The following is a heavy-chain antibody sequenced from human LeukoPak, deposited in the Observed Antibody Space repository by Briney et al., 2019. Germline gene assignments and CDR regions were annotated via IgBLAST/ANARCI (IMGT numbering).Heavy chain of an antibody. J-gene: IGHJ6*02. Sequence: PSETLCLTCAVYGGSFSGYYWSWIRQPPGKGLEWIGEINHSGSTNYNPSLKSRVTISVDTSKNQFSLKLSSVTAADTAVYYCASQGYYYGMDVWGQGTTVTVSS. V-gene: IGHV4-34*01. CDR3: ASQGYYYGMDV. CDR2: INHSGST. CDR1: GGSFSGYY.